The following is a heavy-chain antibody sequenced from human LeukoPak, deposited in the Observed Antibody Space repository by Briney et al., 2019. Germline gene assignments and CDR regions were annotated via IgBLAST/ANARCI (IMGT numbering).Heavy chain of an antibody. J-gene: IGHJ4*02. CDR1: GDTFIRYG. CDR2: ISTGNGNT. V-gene: IGHV1-18*01. D-gene: IGHD6-13*01. CDR3: ARYRIAAAGFLCFDY. Sequence: ASVKVSCKASGDTFIRYGITWVRQAPGQGLEWMGWISTGNGNTNSGQKFQGRVTMTTDTSTGTAYMELRSLRSDDTAMYYCARYRIAAAGFLCFDYWGQGTLVTVSS.